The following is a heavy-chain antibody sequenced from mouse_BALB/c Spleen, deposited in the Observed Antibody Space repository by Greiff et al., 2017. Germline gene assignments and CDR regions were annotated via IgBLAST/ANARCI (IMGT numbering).Heavy chain of an antibody. V-gene: IGHV5-6-5*01. J-gene: IGHJ4*01. CDR2: ISSGGST. D-gene: IGHD2-4*01. Sequence: EVMLVESGGGLVKPGGSLKLSCAASGFTFSSYAMSWVRQTPEKRLEWVASISSGGSTYYPDSVKGRFTISRDNARNILYLQMSSLRSEDTAMYYCAREDYYDYGYAMDYWGQGTSVTVSS. CDR3: AREDYYDYGYAMDY. CDR1: GFTFSSYA.